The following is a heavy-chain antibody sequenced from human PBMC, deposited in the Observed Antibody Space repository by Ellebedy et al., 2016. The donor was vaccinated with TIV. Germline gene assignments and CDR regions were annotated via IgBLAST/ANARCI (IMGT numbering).Heavy chain of an antibody. Sequence: GGSLRLSXVASGFPFADCAMHWIRQVPGKGLEWVSLINSEGDTTYYADSVKGRFTISRDNNKNSLYLQMSSLRDEDTALYYCSKESSEIHNSWFGVLEYWGRGTLVTVSS. D-gene: IGHD3-10*01. CDR3: SKESSEIHNSWFGVLEY. CDR1: GFPFADCA. J-gene: IGHJ4*02. CDR2: INSEGDTT. V-gene: IGHV3-43D*03.